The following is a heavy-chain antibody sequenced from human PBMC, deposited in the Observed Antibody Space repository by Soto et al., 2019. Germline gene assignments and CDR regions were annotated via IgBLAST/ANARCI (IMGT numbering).Heavy chain of an antibody. J-gene: IGHJ6*03. CDR3: ARGSEKYSSSYNPYYYYYYMDV. V-gene: IGHV3-48*01. CDR2: ISSSSSTI. CDR1: GFTFSSYS. D-gene: IGHD6-13*01. Sequence: TGGSLRLSCAASGFTFSSYSMNWVRQAPGKGLEWVSYISSSSSTIYYADSVKDRFTISRDNAKNSLYLQMNSLRAEDTAVYYCARGSEKYSSSYNPYYYYYYMDVWAKGPRSPSP.